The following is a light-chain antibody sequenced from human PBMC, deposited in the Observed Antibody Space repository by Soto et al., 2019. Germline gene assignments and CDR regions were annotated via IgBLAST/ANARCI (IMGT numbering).Light chain of an antibody. V-gene: IGKV1-5*03. CDR3: QQYHSYWT. J-gene: IGKJ1*01. Sequence: DIQMTQSPSTLSASVGDSVTITCRATQSISSWLAWYQQKPGRAPKLLIYKASSLESGVPSRFSGSGSGTEFTLTISSLQPDDFATYYCQQYHSYWTFGQGTKVEIK. CDR1: QSISSW. CDR2: KAS.